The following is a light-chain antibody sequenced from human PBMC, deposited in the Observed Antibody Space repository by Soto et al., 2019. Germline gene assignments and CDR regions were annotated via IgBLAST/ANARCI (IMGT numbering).Light chain of an antibody. CDR1: QSVSSY. Sequence: VLTQSPATLSLSPGERATLSCRASQSVSSYLAWYQQKRGQAPRLLIYDASNRATGIPARFSGSGSGTDFTLTISSLEPEDFATYYCQQYSNLITFGQGTRLEIK. CDR3: QQYSNLIT. V-gene: IGKV3-11*01. J-gene: IGKJ5*01. CDR2: DAS.